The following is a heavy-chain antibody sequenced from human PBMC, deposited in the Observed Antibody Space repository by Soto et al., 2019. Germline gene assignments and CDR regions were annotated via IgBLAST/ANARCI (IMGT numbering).Heavy chain of an antibody. Sequence: ASVKVSCKVSGYTLTELCMHWVRQAPGKGLEWMGGFDPEDGETIYAQKFQGRVTMTEDTSTDTAYMELSSLRSEDTAVYYCATLPSIVFGVGGYYYYYGMDVWGQGTTVTVSS. CDR2: FDPEDGET. CDR3: ATLPSIVFGVGGYYYYYGMDV. CDR1: GYTLTELC. V-gene: IGHV1-24*01. J-gene: IGHJ6*02. D-gene: IGHD3-10*02.